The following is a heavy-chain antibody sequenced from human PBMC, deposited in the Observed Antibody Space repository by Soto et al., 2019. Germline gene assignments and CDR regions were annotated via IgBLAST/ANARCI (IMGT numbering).Heavy chain of an antibody. Sequence: PGESLKISCKGSGYSFTSYWIGWVRQMPGKGLEWMGIIYPGDSDTRYSPSFQGQVTISADKSISTAYLQWSSLKASDTAMYYCARALSSRYYYYGMDVWGQGTTVSVSS. CDR3: ARALSSRYYYYGMDV. CDR2: IYPGDSDT. CDR1: GYSFTSYW. J-gene: IGHJ6*02. V-gene: IGHV5-51*01.